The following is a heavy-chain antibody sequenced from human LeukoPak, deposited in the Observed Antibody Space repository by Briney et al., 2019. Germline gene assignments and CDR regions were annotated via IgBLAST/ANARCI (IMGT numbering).Heavy chain of an antibody. Sequence: PSETLSLTCTVSGGSISSSSYYWGWIRQPPGKGLEWIGSIYYSGSTYYNPSLKSRVTISVDTSKNQFSLKLSSATAADTAVYYCARLNHPTYYYDSSGYAGFDYWGQGTLVTVSS. CDR1: GGSISSSSYY. V-gene: IGHV4-39*01. D-gene: IGHD3-22*01. J-gene: IGHJ4*02. CDR3: ARLNHPTYYYDSSGYAGFDY. CDR2: IYYSGST.